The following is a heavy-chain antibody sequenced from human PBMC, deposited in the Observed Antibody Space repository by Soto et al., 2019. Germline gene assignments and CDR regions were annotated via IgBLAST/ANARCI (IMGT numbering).Heavy chain of an antibody. D-gene: IGHD1-1*01. CDR3: AREVVTTEWYFDN. Sequence: QVQLMESGGGAVQPGGSLRLSFVTSGFTFSSHSMHWFRQAPGKGLEWVAVTSANDGTKFYTDSVKGRFTVSRDNSKNTLYLQMNSLRVEDTAVYYCAREVVTTEWYFDNWGQGILVIVSS. CDR1: GFTFSSHS. V-gene: IGHV3-30-3*01. J-gene: IGHJ4*02. CDR2: TSANDGTK.